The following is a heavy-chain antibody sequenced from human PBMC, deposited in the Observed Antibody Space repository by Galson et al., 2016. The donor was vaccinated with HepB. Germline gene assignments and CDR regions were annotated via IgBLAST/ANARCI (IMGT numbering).Heavy chain of an antibody. J-gene: IGHJ6*02. D-gene: IGHD3-10*01. Sequence: CAISGDSVSSNSAAWNWIRQSPSRGLEWLGRTYYGSKWYNDYAVSVKSRMTFNPDTSKNQFSLQLNSVTPEDTATYYCARDYYGSGSYYKGYYYYGMDVWGQGTTVTVSS. CDR2: TYYGSKWYN. CDR1: GDSVSSNSAA. V-gene: IGHV6-1*01. CDR3: ARDYYGSGSYYKGYYYYGMDV.